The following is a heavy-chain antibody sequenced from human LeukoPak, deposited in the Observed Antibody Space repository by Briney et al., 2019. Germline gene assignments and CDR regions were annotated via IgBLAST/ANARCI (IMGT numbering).Heavy chain of an antibody. D-gene: IGHD3-22*01. J-gene: IGHJ4*02. CDR1: GFTFSSYW. CDR3: AKWATYYYDRSGYYRGGDDY. CDR2: IKQDGSEK. Sequence: PGGSLRLSCAASGFTFSSYWMSWVRQAPGKGLEWVANIKQDGSEKYYVDSVKGRFTISRDNAKNSLYLQMNSLRAEDTAVYYCAKWATYYYDRSGYYRGGDDYWGQGTLVTVTS. V-gene: IGHV3-7*03.